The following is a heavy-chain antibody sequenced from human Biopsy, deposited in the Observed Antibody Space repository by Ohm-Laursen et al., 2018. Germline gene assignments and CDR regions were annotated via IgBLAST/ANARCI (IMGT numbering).Heavy chain of an antibody. J-gene: IGHJ5*02. CDR2: IFYRGST. CDR1: GGSISNKYYY. CDR3: ARDYDTSGYYYVS. V-gene: IGHV4-39*01. D-gene: IGHD3-22*01. Sequence: TLSLTCTVSGGSISNKYYYWGWIRQPPGKGLEWIGSIFYRGSTHYKPSLKSRVNISVDTFKNQFSLKLNSVTAADTAVYYCARDYDTSGYYYVSWGQGTLVTVSS.